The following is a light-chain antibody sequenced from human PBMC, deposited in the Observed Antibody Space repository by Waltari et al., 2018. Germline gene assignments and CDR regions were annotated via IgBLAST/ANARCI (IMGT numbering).Light chain of an antibody. CDR3: SSYTTTNTFV. J-gene: IGLJ1*01. Sequence: QSALTQPASVSGSPGQSITTSRTGSTTDVRASDFVAWYQQHPGKAPQLMVFDVTHRPSGISNRFSGSKSGDTASLTISGLQAEDEAYYYCSSYTTTNTFVFGTGTNVTVV. V-gene: IGLV2-14*01. CDR2: DVT. CDR1: TTDVRASDF.